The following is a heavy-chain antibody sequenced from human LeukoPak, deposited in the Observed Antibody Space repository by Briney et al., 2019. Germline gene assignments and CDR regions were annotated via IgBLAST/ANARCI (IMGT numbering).Heavy chain of an antibody. CDR3: ARDVHGDYGSGWFDP. V-gene: IGHV1-69*05. Sequence: SVKVSCKTSGGTFNNSAISWVRQAPGQGLEWLGGFMPLFGTAGYAQKFQGRVTITKDESTRTVHLELTSLTSDDTAVYYCARDVHGDYGSGWFDPWGQGTLVSVSS. CDR2: FMPLFGTA. D-gene: IGHD4-17*01. J-gene: IGHJ5*02. CDR1: GGTFNNSA.